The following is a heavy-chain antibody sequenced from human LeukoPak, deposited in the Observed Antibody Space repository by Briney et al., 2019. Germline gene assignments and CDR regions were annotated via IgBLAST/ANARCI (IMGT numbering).Heavy chain of an antibody. CDR3: ARYCTFRACSGTKFDY. D-gene: IGHD1-1*01. J-gene: IGHJ4*02. CDR1: GFTLSNNW. V-gene: IGHV3-7*01. Sequence: PGGSLRLSCSAFGFTLSNNWMSSVRQAPGKGLEWVANIKQDGSEKYHLDSVKGRFTISRDNAKNSLYLQMNSLRAEDTAIYYCARYCTFRACSGTKFDYWGQGTLVTVSS. CDR2: IKQDGSEK.